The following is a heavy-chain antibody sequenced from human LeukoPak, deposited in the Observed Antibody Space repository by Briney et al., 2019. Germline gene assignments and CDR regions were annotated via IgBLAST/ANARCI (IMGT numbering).Heavy chain of an antibody. CDR1: GFTFSSYW. CDR3: ARGGYSSSWYGAFDI. V-gene: IGHV3-7*01. Sequence: GGSLRLSCAASGFTFSSYWMSWVRQAPGKGLEWVANIKQDGSEKYYVDSVKGRFTISRDNSKNTLYLQMNSLRAEDTAVYYCARGGYSSSWYGAFDIWGQGTMVTVSS. D-gene: IGHD6-13*01. CDR2: IKQDGSEK. J-gene: IGHJ3*02.